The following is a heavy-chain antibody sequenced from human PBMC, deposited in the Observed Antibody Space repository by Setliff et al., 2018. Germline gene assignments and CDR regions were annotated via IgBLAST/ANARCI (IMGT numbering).Heavy chain of an antibody. D-gene: IGHD3-9*01. Sequence: GESLKISCKGSGYSFTSYWIGWVRQMPGKGLEWMGIIYPGDSDTRYSPSFQGQVTISADKSISTAYLQWSSLKASDTAMYYCARHLGLKTYYDIFSDAFDILGQGTMVTVSS. CDR1: GYSFTSYW. CDR3: ARHLGLKTYYDIFSDAFDI. CDR2: IYPGDSDT. V-gene: IGHV5-51*01. J-gene: IGHJ3*02.